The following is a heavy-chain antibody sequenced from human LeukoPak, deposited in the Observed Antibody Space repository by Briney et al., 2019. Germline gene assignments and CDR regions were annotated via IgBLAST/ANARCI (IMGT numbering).Heavy chain of an antibody. D-gene: IGHD6-13*01. CDR1: GFNFNSYD. J-gene: IGHJ4*02. V-gene: IGHV3-30*18. CDR2: ISYDGSNK. Sequence: PGTPLRLSCAASGFNFNSYDMYWVRQAPGKGLEWVAVISYDGSNKYYADSVKGRFTISRDNSKNTLYLQMSSLSSEDTALHYCAKAAHYSSTWYFDCWGQGTLVTVSS. CDR3: AKAAHYSSTWYFDC.